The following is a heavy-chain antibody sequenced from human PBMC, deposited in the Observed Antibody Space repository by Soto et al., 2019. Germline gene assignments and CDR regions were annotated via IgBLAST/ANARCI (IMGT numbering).Heavy chain of an antibody. CDR2: ISAYNGNT. D-gene: IGHD3-10*01. CDR1: GYTFTSYG. CDR3: ARVSPLGFGELFHDLFDY. V-gene: IGHV1-18*04. J-gene: IGHJ4*02. Sequence: QVQLVQSGAEVKKPGASVKVSCKASGYTFTSYGISWVRQAPGQGLEWMGWISAYNGNTNYAQKLQGRVTMTTDTSTSTAFMELRSLRSDDTAVYYCARVSPLGFGELFHDLFDYWGQGTLVTVSS.